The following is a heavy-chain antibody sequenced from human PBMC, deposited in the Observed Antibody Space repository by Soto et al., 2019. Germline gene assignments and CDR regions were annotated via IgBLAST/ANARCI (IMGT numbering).Heavy chain of an antibody. J-gene: IGHJ6*02. V-gene: IGHV1-18*04. CDR1: GYTFTSYG. CDR3: ARDFRGYCSSTSCYTTYYYYYYGMDV. CDR2: ISAYNGNT. Sequence: ASVKVSCKASGYTFTSYGISWVRQAAGQGLEWMGWISAYNGNTNYAQKLQGRVTMTTDTSTSTAYMELRSLRSDDTAVYYCARDFRGYCSSTSCYTTYYYYYYGMDVWGQGTTVTVSS. D-gene: IGHD2-2*02.